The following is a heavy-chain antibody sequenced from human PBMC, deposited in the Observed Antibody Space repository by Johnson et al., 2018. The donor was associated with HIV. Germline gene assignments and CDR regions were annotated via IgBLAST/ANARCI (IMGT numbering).Heavy chain of an antibody. Sequence: VQLVESGGGLVQPGGSLRLSCAASGFTFSSYWMSWVRQAPGKGLEWVANIKQDGSEKYYVDSVKGRFTISRDNAKNSLYLQMNSLRAEDTAVYYCAKAKTVARIAIFFDIWGQGTMVTVSS. CDR2: IKQDGSEK. CDR1: GFTFSSYW. V-gene: IGHV3-7*01. D-gene: IGHD3-3*01. CDR3: AKAKTVARIAIFFDI. J-gene: IGHJ3*02.